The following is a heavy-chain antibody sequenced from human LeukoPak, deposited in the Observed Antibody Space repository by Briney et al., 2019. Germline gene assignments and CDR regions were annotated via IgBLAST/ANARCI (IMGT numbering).Heavy chain of an antibody. CDR3: ARRYYYNLGSFPFHF. CDR2: IHNSGTT. D-gene: IGHD3-10*01. CDR1: GGPFSGYF. Sequence: KPSETLSLTCAVSGGPFSGYFWSWIRQSSGKGLEWIGEIHNSGTTNYNPSLNSRVTISEDTSKNQFYLNLSSVTAADTAVYYCARRYYYNLGSFPFHFWGQGTLVTVSS. V-gene: IGHV4-34*01. J-gene: IGHJ4*02.